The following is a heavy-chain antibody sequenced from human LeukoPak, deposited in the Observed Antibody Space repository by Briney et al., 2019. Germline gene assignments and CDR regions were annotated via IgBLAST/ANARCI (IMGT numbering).Heavy chain of an antibody. CDR2: IYTSGST. J-gene: IGHJ6*03. D-gene: IGHD5-18*01. CDR1: GGSISSGSYY. CDR3: ARDSRPPDTAMSKYYYYYYMDV. V-gene: IGHV4-61*02. Sequence: SQTLSLTCTVSGGSISSGSYYWSWIRQPAGKGLEWIGRIYTSGSTNYNPSLKSRVTISVDTSKNQFSLKLSSVTAADTAVYYCARDSRPPDTAMSKYYYYYYMDVWAKGPRSPSP.